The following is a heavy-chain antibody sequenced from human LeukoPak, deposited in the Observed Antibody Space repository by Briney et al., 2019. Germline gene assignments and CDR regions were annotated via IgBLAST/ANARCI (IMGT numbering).Heavy chain of an antibody. D-gene: IGHD7-27*01. CDR3: ARDSGGMDV. CDR1: GGSISSYY. V-gene: IGHV4-59*01. Sequence: PSETLSLTCTVSGGSISSYYWSWIRQPPGKGLEWIGYIYYSGSTNYNPSLKSRVTIPVDTSKNRFSLKLSSVTAADTAVYYCARDSGGMDVWGQGTTVTVSS. J-gene: IGHJ6*02. CDR2: IYYSGST.